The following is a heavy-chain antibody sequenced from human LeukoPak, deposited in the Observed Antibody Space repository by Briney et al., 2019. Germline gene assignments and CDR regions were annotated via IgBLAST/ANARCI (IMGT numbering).Heavy chain of an antibody. D-gene: IGHD1-1*01. Sequence: SSETLSLTCAVYGGSFSGYYWSWIRQPPGKGLEWIGEINHSGSTNYNPSLKSRVTISVDTSKNQFSLKLSSVTDADTAVYYCARDGSDNWGLFDNWGRGTLVTVSS. V-gene: IGHV4-34*01. CDR3: ARDGSDNWGLFDN. CDR1: GGSFSGYY. CDR2: INHSGST. J-gene: IGHJ4*02.